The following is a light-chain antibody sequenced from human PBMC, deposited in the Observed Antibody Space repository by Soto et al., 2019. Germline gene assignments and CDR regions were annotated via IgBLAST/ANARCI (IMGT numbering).Light chain of an antibody. Sequence: DIQMTQSPSSLSASVGDRVTMTCRASETISTFLNWYQHEPGKAPKLLIYAASRLQSGVPSRFSGSGSGTDFTLTINGLQPEDFASYYCQQSYSTSPITFGQGTRLEI. J-gene: IGKJ5*01. CDR2: AAS. CDR1: ETISTF. V-gene: IGKV1-39*01. CDR3: QQSYSTSPIT.